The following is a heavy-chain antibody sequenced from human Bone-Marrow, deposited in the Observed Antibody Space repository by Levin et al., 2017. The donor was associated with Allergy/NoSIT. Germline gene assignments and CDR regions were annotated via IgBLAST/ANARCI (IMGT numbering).Heavy chain of an antibody. V-gene: IGHV4-4*07. CDR2: ILASGST. CDR3: ARGGGGAFQFDP. D-gene: IGHD1-26*01. Sequence: SETLSLTCTVSGGSISSYYWTWIRQPAGKGLEWIGRILASGSTNYNPSLKSRVTMSVDTSKDQFSLKLSSATAADTAVYYCARGGGGAFQFDPWGQGTLVTVSS. J-gene: IGHJ5*02. CDR1: GGSISSYY.